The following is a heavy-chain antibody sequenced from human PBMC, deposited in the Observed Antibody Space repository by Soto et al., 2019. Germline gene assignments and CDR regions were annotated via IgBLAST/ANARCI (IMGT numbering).Heavy chain of an antibody. D-gene: IGHD6-6*01. CDR1: GGSISSSSYY. J-gene: IGHJ4*02. Sequence: SETLSLTCTVSGGSISSSSYYWGWIRQPPGKGLEWIGSIYYSGSTYYNPSLKSRVTISVDTSKNQFSLKLSSVTAADTAVYYCARRQGSSSSANYFDYWGQGTLVIVS. V-gene: IGHV4-39*01. CDR3: ARRQGSSSSANYFDY. CDR2: IYYSGST.